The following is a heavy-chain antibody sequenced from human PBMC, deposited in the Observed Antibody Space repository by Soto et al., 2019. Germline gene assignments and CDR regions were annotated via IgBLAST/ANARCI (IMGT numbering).Heavy chain of an antibody. V-gene: IGHV4-30-4*01. CDR3: ARNCIAAAGTSVYFDY. J-gene: IGHJ4*02. CDR1: GGSISSGDYY. Sequence: QVQLQESGPGLVKPSQTLSLTCTVSGGSISSGDYYWSWIRQPPGKGLEWIGYIYYSGSTYYNPSLKSLGTISVDTSKNQFSLKLSSVTAADTAVYYCARNCIAAAGTSVYFDYWGQGTLVTVSS. D-gene: IGHD6-13*01. CDR2: IYYSGST.